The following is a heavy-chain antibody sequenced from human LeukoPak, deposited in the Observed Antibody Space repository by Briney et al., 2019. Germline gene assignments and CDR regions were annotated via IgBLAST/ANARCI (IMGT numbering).Heavy chain of an antibody. Sequence: SETLSLTCTVSGDSISSYYWSWIRQPPGKGLEWIGYIYYSGSTSYNPSLNSRVTISVDTSKNQFSLRLSSVTAADTAVYYCAGVSRVARAFGYWGQGTLVTVSS. D-gene: IGHD2-15*01. J-gene: IGHJ4*02. CDR1: GDSISSYY. V-gene: IGHV4-59*01. CDR2: IYYSGST. CDR3: AGVSRVARAFGY.